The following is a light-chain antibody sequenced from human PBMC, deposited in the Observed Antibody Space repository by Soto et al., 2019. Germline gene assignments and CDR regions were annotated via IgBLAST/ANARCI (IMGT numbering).Light chain of an antibody. J-gene: IGKJ1*01. Sequence: DIQMTQSPSTLSASAGDRVTITCRASQSISTWLAWYQQKPGKAPKLLIYGASSLASGVPSRFSGSGSGTDFTLTISSLQPDDFATYYCQQHNGYSERMFGQGTKVEV. CDR2: GAS. CDR1: QSISTW. V-gene: IGKV1-5*01. CDR3: QQHNGYSERM.